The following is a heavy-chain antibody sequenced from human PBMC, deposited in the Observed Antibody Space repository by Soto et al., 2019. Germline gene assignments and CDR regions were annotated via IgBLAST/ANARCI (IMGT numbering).Heavy chain of an antibody. CDR2: IRSKANSYAT. V-gene: IGHV3-73*01. CDR3: TRLGRSYSSSSTSQAFDI. D-gene: IGHD6-6*01. J-gene: IGHJ3*02. Sequence: GGSLRLSCAASGFTFSGSAMHWFRQASGKGLGGVGRIRSKANSYATAYAASVKGRFTISRDDSKNTAYLQMNSLKTEDTAVYYCTRLGRSYSSSSTSQAFDIWGQGTMVTVSS. CDR1: GFTFSGSA.